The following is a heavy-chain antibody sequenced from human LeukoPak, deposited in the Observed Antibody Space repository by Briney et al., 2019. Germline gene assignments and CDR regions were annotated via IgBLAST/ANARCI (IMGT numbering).Heavy chain of an antibody. CDR2: INPSSGST. V-gene: IGHV1-46*01. CDR3: AIAVAGTMDYFDY. J-gene: IGHJ4*02. D-gene: IGHD6-19*01. Sequence: ASVKVSCKTSGYTFTTYYMHWVRQAPGQGLEWVGVINPSSGSTSYAQKFQDRVTVTRDTSTSTVYMDLSSLRSDDTAVYYCAIAVAGTMDYFDYWGQGTLVTVSS. CDR1: GYTFTTYY.